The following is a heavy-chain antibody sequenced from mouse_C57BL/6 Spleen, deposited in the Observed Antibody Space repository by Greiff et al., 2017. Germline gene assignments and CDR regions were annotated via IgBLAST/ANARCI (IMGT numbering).Heavy chain of an antibody. CDR1: GYAFSSSW. V-gene: IGHV1-82*01. Sequence: QVQLQQSGPELVKPGASVKISCKASGYAFSSSWMNWVKQRPGKGLEWIGRIYPGDGDTNYNGKFKSKATLTADKSSSTAYMQLSSLTSEDSAVYFCARGYGSSPWFAYWGQGTLVTVSA. CDR3: ARGYGSSPWFAY. D-gene: IGHD1-1*01. CDR2: IYPGDGDT. J-gene: IGHJ3*01.